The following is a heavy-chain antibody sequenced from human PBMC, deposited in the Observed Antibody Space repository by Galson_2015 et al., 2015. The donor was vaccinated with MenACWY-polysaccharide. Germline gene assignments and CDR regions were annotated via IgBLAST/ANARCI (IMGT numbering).Heavy chain of an antibody. CDR2: IGTSETTI. V-gene: IGHV3-11*01. Sequence: SLRLSCAASGFTFSDYYMSWIRQAPGKGLEWVSYIGTSETTIYYADSVKGRFTISRDNAKNSLYLQMNNLRADDNAVGSCARSTQVVLFDNWGQGTLVTVSS. CDR3: ARSTQVVLFDN. CDR1: GFTFSDYY. D-gene: IGHD6-6*01. J-gene: IGHJ4*02.